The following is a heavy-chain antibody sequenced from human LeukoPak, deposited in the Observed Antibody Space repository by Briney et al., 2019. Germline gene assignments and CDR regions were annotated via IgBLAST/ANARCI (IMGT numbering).Heavy chain of an antibody. CDR2: IGLSGSPL. CDR1: GFPISRYN. D-gene: IGHD3-22*01. J-gene: IGHJ4*02. Sequence: PGGSLRLSCAVSGFPISRYNMSCIRQAPGTGLEWISYIGLSGSPLDYADSVRGRFTISRDNAKNSLYLQLNSLRAEDTAVYYCARKDFSSGPFSYWGQGTVVTVSS. CDR3: ARKDFSSGPFSY. V-gene: IGHV3-11*04.